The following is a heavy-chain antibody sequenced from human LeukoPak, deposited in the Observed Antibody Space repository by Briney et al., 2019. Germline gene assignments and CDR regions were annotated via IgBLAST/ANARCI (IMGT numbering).Heavy chain of an antibody. CDR3: AKDLRGWYYYMDV. D-gene: IGHD3-10*01. CDR1: GFTFDDYA. V-gene: IGHV3-9*01. CDR2: ISWNSGSI. J-gene: IGHJ6*03. Sequence: PGGSLRLSCAASGFTFDDYAMHWVRQAPGKGLEWVSGISWNSGSIGYADSVKGRFTISRDNSKNTLYLQMNSLRAEDTAVYYCAKDLRGWYYYMDVWGKGTTVTISS.